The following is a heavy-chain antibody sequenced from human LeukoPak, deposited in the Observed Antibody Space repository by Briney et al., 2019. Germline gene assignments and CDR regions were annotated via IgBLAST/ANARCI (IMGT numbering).Heavy chain of an antibody. J-gene: IGHJ6*03. Sequence: PSETLSLTCAVYGGSFSGYYWSWIRQPPGKGLEWIGEINHSGSTNYNPSLKSRVTISVDTSENQFSLKLSSVTAADTAVYYCARSYYYYYMDVWGKGTTVTISS. D-gene: IGHD3-10*01. CDR1: GGSFSGYY. CDR3: ARSYYYYYMDV. V-gene: IGHV4-34*01. CDR2: INHSGST.